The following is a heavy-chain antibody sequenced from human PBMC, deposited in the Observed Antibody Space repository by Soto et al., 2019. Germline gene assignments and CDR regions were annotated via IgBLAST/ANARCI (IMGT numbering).Heavy chain of an antibody. Sequence: SQTLSLTCAISGDSGSNNSAAWNWIRQSPSRGLEWLGRTYYRSKWFNNYALSVKGRITINPDTSKNQFSLQLNSVTPEDTAVHYCAREGRLAASIFHNWFDPWGQGTLVTVSS. V-gene: IGHV6-1*01. CDR2: TYYRSKWFN. J-gene: IGHJ5*02. CDR1: GDSGSNNSAA. CDR3: AREGRLAASIFHNWFDP. D-gene: IGHD3-3*02.